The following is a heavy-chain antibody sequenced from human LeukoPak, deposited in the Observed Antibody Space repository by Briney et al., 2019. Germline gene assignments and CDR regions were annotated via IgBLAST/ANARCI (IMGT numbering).Heavy chain of an antibody. CDR1: GYTFTGYY. CDR3: ASQDYGSGSYLDYYYMDV. J-gene: IGHJ6*03. D-gene: IGHD3-10*01. CDR2: INPNSGGT. V-gene: IGHV1-2*02. Sequence: ASVKVSCKASGYTFTGYYMHWVRQAPGQGLEWMGWINPNSGGTNYAQKFQGRVTMTRDTSISTAYMELSRLRSDDTAVYYCASQDYGSGSYLDYYYMDVWGKGTTVAISS.